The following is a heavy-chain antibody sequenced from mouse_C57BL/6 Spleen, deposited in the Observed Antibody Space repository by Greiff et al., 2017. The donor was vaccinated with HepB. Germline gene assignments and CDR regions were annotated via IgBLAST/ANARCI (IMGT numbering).Heavy chain of an antibody. Sequence: QVHVKQSGAELVKPGASVKISCKASGYAFSSYWMNWVKQRPGKGLEWIGQIYPGDGDTNYNGKFKGKATLTADKSSSTAYMQLSSLTSEDSAVYFCARGGGSSFFYWYFDVWGTGTTVTVSS. J-gene: IGHJ1*03. CDR3: ARGGGSSFFYWYFDV. D-gene: IGHD1-1*01. CDR2: IYPGDGDT. V-gene: IGHV1-80*01. CDR1: GYAFSSYW.